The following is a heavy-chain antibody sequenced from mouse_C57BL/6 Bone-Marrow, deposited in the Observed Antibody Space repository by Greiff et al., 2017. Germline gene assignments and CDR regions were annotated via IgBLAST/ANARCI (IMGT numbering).Heavy chain of an antibody. V-gene: IGHV5-17*01. CDR1: GFTFSDYG. J-gene: IGHJ1*03. CDR2: ISSGSSTI. Sequence: EVKLVESGGGLVKPGGSLKLSCAASGFTFSDYGMHWVRQAPEKGLEWVAYISSGSSTIYYADTVKGRFTISRDNAKNTLFLQMTSLRSEDTAMYYCARHYYGSSSFDVWGTGTTVTVSS. CDR3: ARHYYGSSSFDV. D-gene: IGHD1-1*01.